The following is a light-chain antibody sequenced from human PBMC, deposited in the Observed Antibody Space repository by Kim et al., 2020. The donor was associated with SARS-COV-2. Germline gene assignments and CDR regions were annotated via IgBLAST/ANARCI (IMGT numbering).Light chain of an antibody. J-gene: IGLJ2*01. CDR1: SLRSYY. CDR2: GKN. CDR3: NSRDSSGNQV. Sequence: VVLEPTVGITCHGDSLRSYYASSCQKKPRQAPVLVIYGKNNRPSGIPDRFSGSSSGIPPSLTISVAQAEYEADYYCNSRDSSGNQVFGGGTQLTVL. V-gene: IGLV3-19*01.